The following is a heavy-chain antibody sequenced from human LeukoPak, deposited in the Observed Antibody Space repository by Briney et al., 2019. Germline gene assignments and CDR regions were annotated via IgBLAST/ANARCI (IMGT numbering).Heavy chain of an antibody. CDR2: INPSGGSK. Sequence: ASVKVSCKASGYNFISYYMHWVRQAPGQGLEWMGIINPSGGSKSYAKKFQERVTMTRAASTSTVYMELSSLKSEDAAVYYCAREDVVLVDAVRYYYYGMDVWGQGTTVTVSS. D-gene: IGHD2-8*01. J-gene: IGHJ6*02. V-gene: IGHV1-46*01. CDR3: AREDVVLVDAVRYYYYGMDV. CDR1: GYNFISYY.